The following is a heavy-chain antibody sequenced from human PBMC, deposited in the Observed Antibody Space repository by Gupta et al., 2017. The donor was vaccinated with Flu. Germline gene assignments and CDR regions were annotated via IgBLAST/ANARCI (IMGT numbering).Heavy chain of an antibody. V-gene: IGHV3-30-3*01. CDR1: SAFSVSS. CDR3: ARDFYWNFDD. CDR2: ISKDGNIQ. J-gene: IGHJ4*02. D-gene: IGHD1-1*01. Sequence: SAFSVSSMHWIRQAPDTGLEWVAVISKDGNIQHYADSVKGRFTISRDNSKSTLYLQMNSLSDRDTAVYYCARDFYWNFDDWGQGTLVTVSS.